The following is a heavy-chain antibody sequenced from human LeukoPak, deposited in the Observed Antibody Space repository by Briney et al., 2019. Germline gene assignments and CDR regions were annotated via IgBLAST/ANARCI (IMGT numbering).Heavy chain of an antibody. CDR3: ARPSRDGYVDAFDI. CDR1: GGSISSYY. D-gene: IGHD5-24*01. CDR2: IYYSGST. V-gene: IGHV4-59*08. Sequence: SETLSLTCTVSGGSISSYYWGWFRQPPGKGLEWIGYIYYSGSTNYNPSLKSRVTISVDTSKNQFSLKLTSVTAADTAVYYCARPSRDGYVDAFDIWGQGTMVTVSS. J-gene: IGHJ3*02.